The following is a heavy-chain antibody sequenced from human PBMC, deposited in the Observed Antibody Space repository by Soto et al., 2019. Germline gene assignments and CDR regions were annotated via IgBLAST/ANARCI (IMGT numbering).Heavy chain of an antibody. V-gene: IGHV3-11*01. J-gene: IGHJ5*02. CDR1: GFTFSDYY. CDR2: ISSGRSTI. D-gene: IGHD6-6*01. CDR3: ARTDSRNWFDP. Sequence: QVQLVESGGGLVKPGGSLRRSCAASGFTFSDYYMSWIRQAPGKGLEWVSYISSGRSTIYYADSVKGRFTISRDNAKNSLYLQMTSLRAEDTAVYFCARTDSRNWFDPWGQGTLVTVSS.